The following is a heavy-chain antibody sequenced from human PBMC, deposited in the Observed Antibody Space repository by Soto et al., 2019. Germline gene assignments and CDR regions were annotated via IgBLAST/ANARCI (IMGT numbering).Heavy chain of an antibody. J-gene: IGHJ5*02. D-gene: IGHD3-10*01. CDR3: AGSRGLLWFGELLYLGHNWFDP. CDR1: GGSISSGDYY. CDR2: IYYSGST. Sequence: PSETLSLTCTVSGGSISSGDYYWSWIRQPPGKGMEWIGYIYYSGSTYYNPSLKSRVTISVDTSKNQFSLKLSSVTAADTAVYYCAGSRGLLWFGELLYLGHNWFDPWGQETLVTVSS. V-gene: IGHV4-30-4*01.